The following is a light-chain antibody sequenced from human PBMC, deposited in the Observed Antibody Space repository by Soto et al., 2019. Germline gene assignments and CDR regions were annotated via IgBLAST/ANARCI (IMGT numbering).Light chain of an antibody. J-gene: IGKJ1*01. V-gene: IGKV3-20*01. CDR1: QSVSSTY. CDR3: EQYEISHGT. Sequence: EIVVTTAPGTLSLSPGERATLYGRARQSVSSTYLAWYQQKPGQAPRLLIYAASSRATGILDRFSGSGSVTDFTITISRLEPEDFAVYCFEQYEISHGTFGQGTNVDI. CDR2: AAS.